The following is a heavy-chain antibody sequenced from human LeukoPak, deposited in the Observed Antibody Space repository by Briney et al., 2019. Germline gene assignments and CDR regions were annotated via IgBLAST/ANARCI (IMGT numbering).Heavy chain of an antibody. CDR2: ICAYNDNT. V-gene: IGHV1-18*01. CDR1: GYTFSNYG. CDR3: ARDWFCSGGSCRNVFDI. Sequence: AAVKVSCKPSGYTFSNYGILWVRPAPGQGVAWVGWICAYNDNTNYAQQFHDRVSITTDTATDTSYMELRSLSSDDTALYYCARDWFCSGGSCRNVFDIWGQGTMVTVSS. D-gene: IGHD2-15*01. J-gene: IGHJ3*02.